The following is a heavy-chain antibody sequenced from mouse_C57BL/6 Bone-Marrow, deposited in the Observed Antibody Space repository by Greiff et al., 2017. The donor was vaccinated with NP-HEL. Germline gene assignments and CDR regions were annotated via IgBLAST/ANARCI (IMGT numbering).Heavy chain of an antibody. CDR3: ARGVTTVVVDY. Sequence: QVQLQQSGPELVKPGASVKISCKASGYAFSSSWMNWVKQRPGKGLEWIGRIYPGDGDTNYNGKFKGKATLTADKSSSTAYMQLSSLTSEDSAVYFCARGVTTVVVDYWGQGTTLTASS. J-gene: IGHJ2*01. CDR1: GYAFSSSW. V-gene: IGHV1-82*01. D-gene: IGHD1-1*01. CDR2: IYPGDGDT.